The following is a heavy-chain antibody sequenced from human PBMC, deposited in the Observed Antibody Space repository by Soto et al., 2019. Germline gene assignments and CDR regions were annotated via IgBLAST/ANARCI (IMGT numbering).Heavy chain of an antibody. CDR3: ASHTSSIAASFDP. Sequence: PSETLSLTCTVSGGSISSSSYYWGWIRQPPGKGLEWIGSIYYSGSTYYNPSLKSRVTISVDTSKNQFSLKLSSVTAADTAVYYCASHTSSIAASFDPWGQGTQVTVS. CDR1: GGSISSSSYY. J-gene: IGHJ5*02. D-gene: IGHD6-6*01. V-gene: IGHV4-39*01. CDR2: IYYSGST.